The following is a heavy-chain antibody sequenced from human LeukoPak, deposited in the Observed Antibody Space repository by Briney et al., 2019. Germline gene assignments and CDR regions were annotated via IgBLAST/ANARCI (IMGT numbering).Heavy chain of an antibody. V-gene: IGHV4-39*07. CDR1: GGSISSSSYY. CDR3: ARMFVKGSSWYDWYYYYYMDV. CDR2: IYYSGST. J-gene: IGHJ6*03. D-gene: IGHD6-13*01. Sequence: SETLSLTCTVPGGSISSSSYYWRWLRQPPGKGLEWIGSIYYSGSTYYNPSLKSRVTISVDTSKNQFSLKLSSVTAADTAVYYCARMFVKGSSWYDWYYYYYMDVWGKGTTVTISS.